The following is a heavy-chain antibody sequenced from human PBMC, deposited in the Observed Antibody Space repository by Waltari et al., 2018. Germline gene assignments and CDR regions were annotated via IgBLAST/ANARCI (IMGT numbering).Heavy chain of an antibody. J-gene: IGHJ4*02. CDR3: ARDRGRGLYLDT. Sequence: QLQLQESGPGLVRPSGTLSLICAVCGDSMGSTDCWSWVRQPPEKGLEWIGQVRGDGRTNYNPSFASRVIISLDTSTHHFALEMTSATAADTALYYCARDRGRGLYLDTWGQGILVTVAP. CDR2: VRGDGRT. CDR1: GDSMGSTDC. V-gene: IGHV4-4*02. D-gene: IGHD2-15*01.